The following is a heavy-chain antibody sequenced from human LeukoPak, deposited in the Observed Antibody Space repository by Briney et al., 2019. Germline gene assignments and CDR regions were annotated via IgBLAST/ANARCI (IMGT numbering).Heavy chain of an antibody. V-gene: IGHV3-21*01. Sequence: GGSLRLSCAASGYTFSSYAMSWVRQAPGKGLEWVSSISSSSSYIYYADSVKGRFTISRDNAKNSLYLQMNSLRAEDTAVYYCARDEGSGSYLDAFDIWGQGTKVTVSS. D-gene: IGHD3-10*01. CDR3: ARDEGSGSYLDAFDI. CDR1: GYTFSSYA. CDR2: ISSSSSYI. J-gene: IGHJ3*02.